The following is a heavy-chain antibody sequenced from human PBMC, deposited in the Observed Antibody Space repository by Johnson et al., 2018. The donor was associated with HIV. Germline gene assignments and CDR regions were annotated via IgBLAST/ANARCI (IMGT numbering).Heavy chain of an antibody. CDR3: ARDGGIQLWSAFDI. D-gene: IGHD5-18*01. CDR2: IYSGGST. CDR1: GFTVSSNY. V-gene: IGHV3-66*01. Sequence: VQLVESGGGVVQPGRSLRLSCAASGFTVSSNYMSWVRQAPGKGLEWVSVIYSGGSTYYADSVKGRFTISRDNSKNTLYLQINSLRAEDTAVYYCARDGGIQLWSAFDIWGQGTMVTVSS. J-gene: IGHJ3*02.